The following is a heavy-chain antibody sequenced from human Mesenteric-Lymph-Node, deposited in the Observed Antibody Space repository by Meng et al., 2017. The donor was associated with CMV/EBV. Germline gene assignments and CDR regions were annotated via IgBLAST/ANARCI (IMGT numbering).Heavy chain of an antibody. J-gene: IGHJ4*02. Sequence: GGSLRLSCAASGFSLSSYGMHWVRQTPGKGLEWVALMWYDGSNKYYTDSVKGRFTVSRDNAKNTLYLQMNSLRPEDTAVYYCARSEGYCTNAVCYLDYWGQGTLVTVSS. D-gene: IGHD2-8*01. CDR3: ARSEGYCTNAVCYLDY. CDR2: MWYDGSNK. V-gene: IGHV3-33*01. CDR1: GFSLSSYG.